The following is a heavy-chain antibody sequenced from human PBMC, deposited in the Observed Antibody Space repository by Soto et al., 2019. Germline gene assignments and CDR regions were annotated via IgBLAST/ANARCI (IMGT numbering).Heavy chain of an antibody. CDR1: GFTFSSYA. CDR3: AKDAYYYDSSGYYWDYYYYGMDV. J-gene: IGHJ6*02. D-gene: IGHD3-22*01. CDR2: ISYDGNNK. V-gene: IGHV3-30*04. Sequence: GGSLRLSCAASGFTFSSYAMHWVRQAPGKGLEWVAVISYDGNNKYYADSVKGRFTISRDNSKSTLYLQMNSLRAEDTAVYYCAKDAYYYDSSGYYWDYYYYGMDVWGQGTTVTVSS.